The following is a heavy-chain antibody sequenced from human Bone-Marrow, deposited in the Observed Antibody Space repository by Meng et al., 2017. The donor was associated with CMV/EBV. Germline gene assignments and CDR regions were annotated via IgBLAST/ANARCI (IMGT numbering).Heavy chain of an antibody. V-gene: IGHV3-73*01. Sequence: FTFSGSAMHWVRQASGKGLEWVGRIRSKANSYATAYAASVKGRFTISRDDSKNTAYLQMNSLKTEDTAVYYCTRHGGTIYSSSSHFDYWGQGTLVTVSS. CDR2: IRSKANSYAT. D-gene: IGHD6-6*01. CDR1: FTFSGSA. J-gene: IGHJ4*02. CDR3: TRHGGTIYSSSSHFDY.